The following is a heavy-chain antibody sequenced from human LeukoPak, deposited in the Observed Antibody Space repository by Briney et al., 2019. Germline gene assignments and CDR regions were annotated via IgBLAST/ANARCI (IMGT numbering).Heavy chain of an antibody. J-gene: IGHJ4*02. CDR1: GGSISSYY. D-gene: IGHD5-12*01. CDR2: IYYSGST. CDR3: ARGGGEYSGYDLFDY. V-gene: IGHV4-59*01. Sequence: PSETLSLTCTVSGGSISSYYWSWIRQSPGKGLEWIGYIYYSGSTNYNPSLKSRVTISVDTSKNQFSLKLSSVTAADTAVYYCARGGGEYSGYDLFDYWGQGTLVTVSS.